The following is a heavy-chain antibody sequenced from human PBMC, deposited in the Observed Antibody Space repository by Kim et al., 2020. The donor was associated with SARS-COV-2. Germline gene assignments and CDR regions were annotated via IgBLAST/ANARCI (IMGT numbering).Heavy chain of an antibody. J-gene: IGHJ3*02. CDR2: IYYSGST. Sequence: SETLSLTCTVSGGSISSSSYYWGWIRQPPGKGLEWIGSIYYSGSTYYNPSLKSRVTISVDTSKNQFSLKLSSVTAADTAVYYCARADYGDYRHDAFDIWGQGTMVTVSS. CDR1: GGSISSSSYY. D-gene: IGHD4-17*01. CDR3: ARADYGDYRHDAFDI. V-gene: IGHV4-39*07.